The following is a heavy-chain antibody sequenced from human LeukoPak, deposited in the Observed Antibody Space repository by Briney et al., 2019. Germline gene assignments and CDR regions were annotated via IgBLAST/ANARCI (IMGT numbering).Heavy chain of an antibody. Sequence: GGSLRLSCAGSGYTFSNYWMTWVGQAPGKGLEWVANVKQDESEKHYVDSVKGRFTISRDNAKSSLYLRMDSLRVEDTAVYYCARDRDYHDDRTDYYYDAFDIWGQGTTVTVSS. J-gene: IGHJ3*02. V-gene: IGHV3-7*01. D-gene: IGHD3-22*01. CDR2: VKQDESEK. CDR3: ARDRDYHDDRTDYYYDAFDI. CDR1: GYTFSNYW.